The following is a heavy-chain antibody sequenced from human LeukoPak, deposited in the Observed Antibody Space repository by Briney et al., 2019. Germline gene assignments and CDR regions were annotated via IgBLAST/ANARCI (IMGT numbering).Heavy chain of an antibody. CDR3: ARPKRGYSYGYSDY. V-gene: IGHV3-7*01. CDR2: IKQDGSEK. CDR1: GFTFSTYW. Sequence: GGSLRLSCAASGFTFSTYWMTWVRQAPGKGLEWVANIKQDGSEKYYVDSVEGRFTISRDNAKNSLYLQMNSLRAEDTAVYYCARPKRGYSYGYSDYWGQGTLVTVSS. D-gene: IGHD5-18*01. J-gene: IGHJ4*02.